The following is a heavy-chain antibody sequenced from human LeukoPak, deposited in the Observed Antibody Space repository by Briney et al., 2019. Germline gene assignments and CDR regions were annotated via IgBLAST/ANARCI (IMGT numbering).Heavy chain of an antibody. V-gene: IGHV4-59*01. J-gene: IGHJ4*02. D-gene: IGHD2-21*01. CDR1: GGSISSYY. CDR2: IYYSGST. Sequence: SETLSLTCTVSGGSISSYYWSWIRQPPGKGLEWIGYIYYSGSTNYNPSLKSRVTISVDTSKNQFSLKLSSVTAADTAVYYCARVDFCGGDCYYFDYWGQGTLVTVSS. CDR3: ARVDFCGGDCYYFDY.